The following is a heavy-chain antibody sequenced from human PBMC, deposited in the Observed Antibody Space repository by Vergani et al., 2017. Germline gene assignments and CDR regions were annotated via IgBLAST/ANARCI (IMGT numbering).Heavy chain of an antibody. CDR2: INNDGHT. V-gene: IGHV4-34*02. CDR1: GESFSSFY. J-gene: IGHJ5*02. CDR3: ARGPFAKVIYGGKLSWFDP. Sequence: QVQLQQWGAGVVKPSGTLSLTCAVFGESFSSFYWSWIRQPPGKGLEWIGEINNDGHTNYNPSLKSRVTISVDTSKNQFSLKLSSVTAADTAVYYCARGPFAKVIYGGKLSWFDPWGQGTLVTVSS. D-gene: IGHD4-23*01.